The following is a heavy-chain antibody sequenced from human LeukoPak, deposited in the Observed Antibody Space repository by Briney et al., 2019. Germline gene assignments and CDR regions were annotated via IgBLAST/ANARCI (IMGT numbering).Heavy chain of an antibody. J-gene: IGHJ4*02. CDR1: GGSISSGGYY. CDR3: ATVRGLGVITPYLDY. D-gene: IGHD3-16*02. V-gene: IGHV4-61*03. Sequence: SETLSLTCTVSGGSISSGGYYWSWIRQPPGKGLEWIGCISHGGNTHYNPALKSRVTISVDTSENHFSLRLSSVTAADTAVYYCATVRGLGVITPYLDYWGQGILVTVSS. CDR2: ISHGGNT.